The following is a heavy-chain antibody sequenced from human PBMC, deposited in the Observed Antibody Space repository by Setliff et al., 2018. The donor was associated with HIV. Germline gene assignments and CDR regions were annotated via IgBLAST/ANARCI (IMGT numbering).Heavy chain of an antibody. D-gene: IGHD3-9*01. V-gene: IGHV1-18*01. J-gene: IGHJ4*02. CDR2: ISAYNGNT. CDR1: GYIFTNYG. CDR3: ARVGGPYYDLLTGYYGAVDY. Sequence: ASVKVSCKASGYIFTNYGITWVRQAPGQGLEWMGWISAYNGNTNYAQKLQGRVTTTTDTSTSTAYMELRSLRSDDTAVYYCARVGGPYYDLLTGYYGAVDYWGQGTLVTSPQ.